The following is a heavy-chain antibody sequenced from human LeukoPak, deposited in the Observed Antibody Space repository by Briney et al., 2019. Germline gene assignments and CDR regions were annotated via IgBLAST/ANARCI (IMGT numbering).Heavy chain of an antibody. CDR3: ATLVQQLVRDYYYYYMDV. CDR1: GYTLTELS. J-gene: IGHJ6*03. Sequence: GASVKVSCKVSGYTLTELSMHWVRQAPGKGLEWMGGFDPEDGETIYAQKFQGRVTMTEDTSTDTAYMELSSLRSEDTAVYYCATLVQQLVRDYYYYYMDVWGKGTTVTVSS. D-gene: IGHD6-13*01. CDR2: FDPEDGET. V-gene: IGHV1-24*01.